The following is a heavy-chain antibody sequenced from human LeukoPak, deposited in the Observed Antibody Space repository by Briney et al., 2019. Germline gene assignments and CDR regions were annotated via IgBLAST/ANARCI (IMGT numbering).Heavy chain of an antibody. CDR1: GGSISSGSYY. D-gene: IGHD3-10*01. V-gene: IGHV4-61*02. CDR2: IYTSGST. Sequence: PSETPSLTCTVSGGSISSGSYYWSWIRQPAGKGLEWIGRIYTSGSTNYNPSLKSRVTISVDTSKNQFSLKLSSVTAADTAVYYCARYYYGPGRRPYYYYYMDVWGKGTTVTVSS. J-gene: IGHJ6*03. CDR3: ARYYYGPGRRPYYYYYMDV.